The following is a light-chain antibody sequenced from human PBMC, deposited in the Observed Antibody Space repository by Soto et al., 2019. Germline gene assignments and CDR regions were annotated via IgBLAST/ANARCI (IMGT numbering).Light chain of an antibody. CDR1: QRVSNNY. V-gene: IGKV3-20*01. CDR3: QQYGSSFRT. J-gene: IGKJ1*01. CDR2: GAS. Sequence: EIVLTQSPGTLSLSPGKRATLSCRASQRVSNNYLAGYQQKPGQAPRLLIYGASSRATGIPDRFSGSGSGTDFTLTISRLEPEDFAVYYCQQYGSSFRTFGQGTKVEIK.